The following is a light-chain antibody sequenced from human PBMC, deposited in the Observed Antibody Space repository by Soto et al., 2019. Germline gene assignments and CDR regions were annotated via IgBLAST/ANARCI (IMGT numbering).Light chain of an antibody. V-gene: IGLV1-44*01. CDR3: ATWDDSLNALDV. Sequence: QSALTQPPSASGAPGRRGTISCSGNSSNIDSNSVNWYQQPLGTAPQPLMYSNQQRPSGVPARSSAPKSGTSASRAINGLQCEDEAAYYCATWDDSLNALDVFGTWPKATVL. CDR2: SNQ. J-gene: IGLJ1*01. CDR1: SSNIDSNS.